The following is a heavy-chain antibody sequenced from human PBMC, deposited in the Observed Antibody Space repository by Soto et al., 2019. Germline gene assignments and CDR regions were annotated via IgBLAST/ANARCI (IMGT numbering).Heavy chain of an antibody. CDR3: ARDRVSQAAAGYYYGMDV. CDR2: IWYDGSNK. J-gene: IGHJ6*02. CDR1: GFTFSSYG. D-gene: IGHD6-13*01. V-gene: IGHV3-33*01. Sequence: GGSLRLSCAASGFTFSSYGMHWVRQAPGKGLEWVAVIWYDGSNKYYADSVKGRFTISRDNSKNTLYLQMNSLRAEDTAVYYCARDRVSQAAAGYYYGMDVWGQGTTVTVSS.